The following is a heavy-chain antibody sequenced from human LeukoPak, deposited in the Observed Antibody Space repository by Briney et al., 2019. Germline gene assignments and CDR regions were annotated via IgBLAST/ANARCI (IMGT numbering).Heavy chain of an antibody. J-gene: IGHJ6*03. Sequence: ASVKVSCTASGYPFTTYYLHWVRQAPGQGLEWMGVINPSGGRTTYAQKFQGRVTMTRDTSISTAYMELSRLRSDDTAVYYCARAETSSGWTPGYYYYYMDVWGKGTTVTVSS. CDR2: INPSGGRT. CDR3: ARAETSSGWTPGYYYYYMDV. D-gene: IGHD6-19*01. CDR1: GYPFTTYY. V-gene: IGHV1-46*01.